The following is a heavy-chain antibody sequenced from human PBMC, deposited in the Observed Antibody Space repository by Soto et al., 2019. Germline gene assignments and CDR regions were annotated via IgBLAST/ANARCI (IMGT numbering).Heavy chain of an antibody. CDR2: ITTSGKTI. V-gene: IGHV3-48*03. Sequence: SGFTFSSYEMNWVRQAPGKGLEWVSYITTSGKTIHYADSVKGRFTISRDNAKNSLYLQMNSLRAEDTAVYYCARDIDYYDSSGYQDYWGQGTLVTVSS. CDR3: ARDIDYYDSSGYQDY. CDR1: GFTFSSYE. D-gene: IGHD3-22*01. J-gene: IGHJ4*02.